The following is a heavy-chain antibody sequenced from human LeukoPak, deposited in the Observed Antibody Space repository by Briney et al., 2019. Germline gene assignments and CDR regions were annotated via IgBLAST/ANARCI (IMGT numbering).Heavy chain of an antibody. CDR2: IWFDGSNK. CDR1: GFSFSTYG. Sequence: GRSLRLSCAASGFSFSTYGMHWVRQAPGKGLEWVALIWFDGSNKHYADSVKGRFTISRDNSKNTMYLQMDSLRAEDTAVYYCARVVSYYGSSYRLLDLWGRGTLVTVSS. J-gene: IGHJ2*01. D-gene: IGHD3-10*01. V-gene: IGHV3-33*01. CDR3: ARVVSYYGSSYRLLDL.